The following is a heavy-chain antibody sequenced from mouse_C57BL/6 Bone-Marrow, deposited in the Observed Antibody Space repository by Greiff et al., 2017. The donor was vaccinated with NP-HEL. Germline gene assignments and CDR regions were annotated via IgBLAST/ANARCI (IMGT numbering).Heavy chain of an antibody. CDR1: GYTFTSYG. D-gene: IGHD1-1*01. Sequence: QVQLQQSGAELARPGASVKLSCKASGYTFTSYGISWVKQRTGQGLEWIGEIYPRSGNTYYNEKFKGKATLTADKSSSTAYMELRSLTSEDSAGYFCATFYYGSFYYAMDYWGQGTSVTVSS. CDR3: ATFYYGSFYYAMDY. V-gene: IGHV1-81*01. CDR2: IYPRSGNT. J-gene: IGHJ4*01.